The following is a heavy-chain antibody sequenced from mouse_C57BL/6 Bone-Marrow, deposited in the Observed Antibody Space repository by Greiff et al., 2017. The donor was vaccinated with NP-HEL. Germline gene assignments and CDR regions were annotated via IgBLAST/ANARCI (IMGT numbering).Heavy chain of an antibody. D-gene: IGHD1-1*01. CDR3: ATYGTPYYYAMDY. Sequence: QVQLQQPGAELVMPGASVKLSCKASGYTFTSYWMHWVKQRPGQGLEWIGEIDPSDSYTNYNQKFKGKSTLTVDKSSSTAYMQLSSLTSEDSAVYYCATYGTPYYYAMDYWGQGTSVTVSS. V-gene: IGHV1-69*01. CDR2: IDPSDSYT. J-gene: IGHJ4*01. CDR1: GYTFTSYW.